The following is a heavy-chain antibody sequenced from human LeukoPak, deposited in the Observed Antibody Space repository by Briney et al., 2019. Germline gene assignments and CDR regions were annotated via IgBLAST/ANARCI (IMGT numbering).Heavy chain of an antibody. CDR1: GYTFTDYS. Sequence: ASVKVSCKASGYTFTDYSMHWVRQAPGQGLEWMGWINPNSGGRKYAQKFQGRVTTTRDTSISTAYMELSGLGFDDTAVYYCARNGHISAWSYYYYYMDVWGKGTTVTVSS. D-gene: IGHD6-19*01. CDR2: INPNSGGR. CDR3: ARNGHISAWSYYYYYMDV. V-gene: IGHV1-2*02. J-gene: IGHJ6*03.